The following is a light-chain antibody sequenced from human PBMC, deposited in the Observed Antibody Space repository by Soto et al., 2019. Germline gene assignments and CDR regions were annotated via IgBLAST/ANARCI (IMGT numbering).Light chain of an antibody. J-gene: IGKJ1*01. V-gene: IGKV1-33*01. CDR3: QQYDNLPVT. CDR1: QDISNY. CDR2: DAS. Sequence: DIQMTQSPSSLSASVGDRVTITCQASQDISNYLNWYQQKPGKAPKLLIYDASNLETGVPSRFSGSGSGTDFTFTISSLQPEDIATYYCQQYDNLPVTCGQGTKVEIK.